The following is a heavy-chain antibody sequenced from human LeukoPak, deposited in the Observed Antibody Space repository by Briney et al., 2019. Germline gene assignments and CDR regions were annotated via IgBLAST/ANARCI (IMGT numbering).Heavy chain of an antibody. Sequence: SETLSLTCAVSGGSISSSSYYWGWIRQPPGKGLEWIGSIYYSGDTYYNPSLKSRRVTISVDTSKNQFSLRLSSVTAADTAVYYCARHQWHYYYYMGVWGKGTTVTVSS. D-gene: IGHD6-19*01. CDR2: IYYSGDT. V-gene: IGHV4-39*01. CDR3: ARHQWHYYYYMGV. J-gene: IGHJ6*03. CDR1: GGSISSSSYY.